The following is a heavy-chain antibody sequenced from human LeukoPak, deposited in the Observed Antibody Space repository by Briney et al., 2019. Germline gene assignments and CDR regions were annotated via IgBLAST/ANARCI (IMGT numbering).Heavy chain of an antibody. CDR1: GFTFSSYS. D-gene: IGHD6-13*01. CDR3: ARGSQYSSSPGWFDP. J-gene: IGHJ5*02. V-gene: IGHV3-21*01. CDR2: ISSSSSYI. Sequence: GRSLRLSCAASGFTFSSYSMNWVRQAPGKGLEWVSSISSSSSYIYYADSVKGRFTISRDNAKNSLYLQMNSLRAEDTAVYYCARGSQYSSSPGWFDPWGQGTLVTVSS.